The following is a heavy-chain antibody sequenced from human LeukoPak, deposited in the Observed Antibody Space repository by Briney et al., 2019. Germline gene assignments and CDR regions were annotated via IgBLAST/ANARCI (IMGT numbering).Heavy chain of an antibody. V-gene: IGHV1-46*01. CDR1: GFTFTSYH. CDR3: AGVNLYYDILTGYFVAAFDI. J-gene: IGHJ3*02. CDR2: INPSGGST. Sequence: WASLKLSCKASGFTFTSYHMHWVRQAPGQGLEWMGIINPSGGSTNYAQTVQGRVTMTRDTSKSTVYMELSSLRAEDTAVYYCAGVNLYYDILTGYFVAAFDILGGGTMVSVSS. D-gene: IGHD3-9*01.